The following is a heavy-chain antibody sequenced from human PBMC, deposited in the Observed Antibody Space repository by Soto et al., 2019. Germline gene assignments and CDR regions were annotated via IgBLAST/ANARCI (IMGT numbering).Heavy chain of an antibody. J-gene: IGHJ3*01. CDR1: GYRFIGQY. V-gene: IGHV1-2*04. CDR3: ARGIMTGYYMGDFDL. CDR2: MNPNNGDT. D-gene: IGHD3-9*01. Sequence: VASVKVSCKASGYRFIGQYIHWVRQAPGQGLEWMGWMNPNNGDTNYAQNFQGWVTMTRDTSISTAYLELRGLKSDDTALYYCARGIMTGYYMGDFDLWGQGTMVTVSS.